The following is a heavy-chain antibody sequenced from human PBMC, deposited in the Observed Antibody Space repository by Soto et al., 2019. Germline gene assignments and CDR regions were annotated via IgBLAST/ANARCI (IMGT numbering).Heavy chain of an antibody. J-gene: IGHJ6*02. CDR3: ARQAIAVAGTSSYYYGMDV. Sequence: GESLRISCKGSGYSFTSSWIGWVRQMPGKGLEWMGIMYPGDSDTRYSPSFQGQVTISADKSINTAYLQWSSLKASDTAMYFRARQAIAVAGTSSYYYGMDVWGQGTTVTVSS. CDR2: MYPGDSDT. V-gene: IGHV5-51*01. CDR1: GYSFTSSW. D-gene: IGHD6-19*01.